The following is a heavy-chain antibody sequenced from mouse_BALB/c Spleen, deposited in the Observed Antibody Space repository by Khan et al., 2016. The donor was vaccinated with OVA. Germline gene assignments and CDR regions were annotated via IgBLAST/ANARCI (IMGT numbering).Heavy chain of an antibody. CDR3: ARGNGYFVWYFDV. V-gene: IGHV2-2*02. CDR1: NFSLTSYG. D-gene: IGHD2-3*01. Sequence: QVQLKESGPGLVQPSQSLSITCTVSNFSLTSYGVHWVRQSPGKGLEWLGVIWSGGSTDYNAAFISRLSISKDNSKSQVFFKMNSRQVNDTAIYYCARGNGYFVWYFDVWGAGTTVTVSS. CDR2: IWSGGST. J-gene: IGHJ1*01.